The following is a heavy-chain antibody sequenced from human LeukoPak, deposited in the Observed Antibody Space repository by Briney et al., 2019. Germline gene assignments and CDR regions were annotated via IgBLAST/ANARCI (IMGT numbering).Heavy chain of an antibody. CDR3: ARDGLNIVVVPAAYDY. CDR1: GYTFTSYG. CDR2: ISAYSGNT. Sequence: ASVKVSCKASGYTFTSYGISWVRQAPGQGLEWMGWISAYSGNTNYAQKLQGRVTMTTDTSTSTAYMELRSLRSDDTAVYYCARDGLNIVVVPAAYDYWGQGTLVTVSS. D-gene: IGHD2-2*01. J-gene: IGHJ4*02. V-gene: IGHV1-18*01.